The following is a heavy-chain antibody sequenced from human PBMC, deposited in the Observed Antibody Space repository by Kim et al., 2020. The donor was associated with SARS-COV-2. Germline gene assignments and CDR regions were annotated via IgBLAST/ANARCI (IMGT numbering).Heavy chain of an antibody. V-gene: IGHV1-18*01. D-gene: IGHD3-10*01. J-gene: IGHJ2*01. Sequence: QKLPGRVTMTTDTSTSTAYMELRSLRSDDTAVYYCARASSLLGGADFDLWGRGTLVTVSS. CDR3: ARASSLLGGADFDL.